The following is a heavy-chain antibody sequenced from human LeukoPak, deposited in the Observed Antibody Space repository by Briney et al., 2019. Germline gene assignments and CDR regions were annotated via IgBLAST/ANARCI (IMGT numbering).Heavy chain of an antibody. CDR2: IVVGSGNT. CDR1: GFTFTSSA. V-gene: IGHV1-58*01. D-gene: IGHD2/OR15-2a*01. Sequence: SVKVSCKASGFTFTSSAVQWVRQARGQRLEWIGWIVVGSGNTNYAQKFQERVTITRDMSTSTAYMELSSLRSEDTAVYYCAADFSGGAYYYYYMDVWGKGATVTVSS. CDR3: AADFSGGAYYYYYMDV. J-gene: IGHJ6*03.